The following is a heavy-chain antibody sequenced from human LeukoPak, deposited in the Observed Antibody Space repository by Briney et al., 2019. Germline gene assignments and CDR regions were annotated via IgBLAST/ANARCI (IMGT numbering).Heavy chain of an antibody. V-gene: IGHV1-69*04. CDR1: GGTFSSYA. CDR2: IIPILGIA. J-gene: IGHJ4*02. CDR3: ARGGARGSGSYFYSVY. D-gene: IGHD3-10*01. Sequence: ASVKVSCKASGGTFSSYAISWVRQAPGQGLEWMGRIIPILGIANYAQKFQGRVTITADKSTSTAYMELSSLRSEDTAVYYCARGGARGSGSYFYSVYWGQGTLVTVSS.